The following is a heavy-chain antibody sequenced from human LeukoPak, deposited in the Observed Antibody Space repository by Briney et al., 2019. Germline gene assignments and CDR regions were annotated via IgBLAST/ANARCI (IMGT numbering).Heavy chain of an antibody. Sequence: GGSLRLSCAASGFTFSSYSMNWVRQAPGKGLEWASSISSSSSYIYYADSVKGRFTISRDNAKNSLYLQMNSLRAEDTAVYYCARDESVVVPAATREIGYWGQGTLVTVSS. CDR3: ARDESVVVPAATREIGY. CDR1: GFTFSSYS. V-gene: IGHV3-21*01. D-gene: IGHD2-2*01. CDR2: ISSSSSYI. J-gene: IGHJ4*02.